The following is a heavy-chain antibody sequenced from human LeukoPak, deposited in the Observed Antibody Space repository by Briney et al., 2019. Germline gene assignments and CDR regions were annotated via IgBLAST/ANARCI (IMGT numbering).Heavy chain of an antibody. J-gene: IGHJ6*03. CDR2: ISSSSSYI. D-gene: IGHD2-15*01. CDR1: GFTFSSYS. CDR3: ARVLRYCSGGNCYSGGLGYMDV. Sequence: GGSLRLSCAASGFTFSSYSMNWVGQAPGQGLEWVSSISSSSSYIFYADSVKGRFTISRDNAKNSLFLQMNSLRAEDTAVYYCARVLRYCSGGNCYSGGLGYMDVWGKGTTVTISS. V-gene: IGHV3-21*04.